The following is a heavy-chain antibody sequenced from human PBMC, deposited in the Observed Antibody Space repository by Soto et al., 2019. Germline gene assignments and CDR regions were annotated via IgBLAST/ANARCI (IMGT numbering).Heavy chain of an antibody. Sequence: PGGSLRLSCAASGDSGFIFDSYAMNWVRQAPGKGPEWVSGISGSGGSTYYADSVKGRFTISRDNSKNTLYLQMNSLRAEDTAVYYCAKDLSSSWYFGFDPWGQGTLVTVSS. J-gene: IGHJ5*02. D-gene: IGHD6-13*01. CDR2: ISGSGGST. CDR1: GDSGFIFDSYA. CDR3: AKDLSSSWYFGFDP. V-gene: IGHV3-23*01.